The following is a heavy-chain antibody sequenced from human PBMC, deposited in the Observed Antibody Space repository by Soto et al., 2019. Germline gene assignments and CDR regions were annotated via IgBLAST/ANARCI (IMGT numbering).Heavy chain of an antibody. D-gene: IGHD3-10*01. J-gene: IGHJ6*02. V-gene: IGHV3-48*01. CDR1: GFTFSIYS. CDR3: ATYYGSGSYFPDHYYNGMDV. CDR2: ISSSSSTI. Sequence: EVQVVESGGGLVQPGGSLKISCAASGFTFSIYSMNWVRQAPGKGLEWISYISSSSSTIYYADSVKGRFTISRDNAKNSLYLQMNSLRAEDTAVYYCATYYGSGSYFPDHYYNGMDVWGQGTKVTVSS.